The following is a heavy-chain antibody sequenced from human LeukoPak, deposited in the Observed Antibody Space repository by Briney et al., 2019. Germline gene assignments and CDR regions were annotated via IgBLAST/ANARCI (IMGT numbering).Heavy chain of an antibody. CDR1: GYSISSGYY. V-gene: IGHV4-38-2*01. J-gene: IGHJ4*02. Sequence: SETLSLTXAVSGYSISSGYYWGWIRQPPGKGLEWIGSIYHSGSTYYNPSLKSRVTISVDTSKNQFSLKLSSVTAADTAVYYCARNQLLYRRFDYWGQGTLVTVSS. CDR2: IYHSGST. D-gene: IGHD2-2*02. CDR3: ARNQLLYRRFDY.